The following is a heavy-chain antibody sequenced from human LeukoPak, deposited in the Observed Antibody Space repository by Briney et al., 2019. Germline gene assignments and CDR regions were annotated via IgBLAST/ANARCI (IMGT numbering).Heavy chain of an antibody. V-gene: IGHV4-30-4*08. J-gene: IGHJ4*02. D-gene: IGHD3-16*01. CDR3: ARRPAGRGKYFDY. CDR1: GGSISSGDYY. CDR2: IYYSGST. Sequence: SQTLSLTCTVSGGSISSGDYYWSWIRQPPGKGLEWIGYIYYSGSTYNNPSLKSRVTISVDTSKNQFSLKLSSVTAADTAVYYCARRPAGRGKYFDYWGQGTLVTVSS.